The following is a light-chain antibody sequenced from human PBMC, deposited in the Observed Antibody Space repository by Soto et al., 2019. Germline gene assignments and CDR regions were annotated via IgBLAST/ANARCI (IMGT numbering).Light chain of an antibody. CDR3: QQYASSPWT. J-gene: IGKJ1*01. Sequence: EIVLTQSPGTLSLSPGERVTLSCRASQSVSSTYLAWYQQKPGQAPRLLIHGASTRATGIPDRFSGSGSGTDFPLTISRLEPEDFAVYYCQQYASSPWTFGQGTKVEIK. CDR2: GAS. CDR1: QSVSSTY. V-gene: IGKV3-20*01.